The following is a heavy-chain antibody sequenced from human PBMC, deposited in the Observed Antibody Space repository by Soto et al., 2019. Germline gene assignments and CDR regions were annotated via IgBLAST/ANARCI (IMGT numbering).Heavy chain of an antibody. CDR1: GYSFTSYW. V-gene: IGHV5-51*01. J-gene: IGHJ6*02. Sequence: PXVFMKISDKGSGYSFTSYWIGWVRQMPGKGLEWMGIIYPGDSDTRYSPSFQGQVTISADKSISTAYLQWSSLKASDTAMYYCARVTTVVTQVDYYYYGMDVWGQGTTVTGSS. D-gene: IGHD4-17*01. CDR3: ARVTTVVTQVDYYYYGMDV. CDR2: IYPGDSDT.